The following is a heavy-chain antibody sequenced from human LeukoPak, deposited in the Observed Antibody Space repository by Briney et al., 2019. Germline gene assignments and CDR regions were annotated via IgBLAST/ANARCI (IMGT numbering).Heavy chain of an antibody. Sequence: RGSLRLSCAASGLSPSRLAMSWVRQAPARGLEWLSSMKGTGETFYAESVRGRFTLSRDDSRNTVYLQLNNLRVEDTAVYYCARASWVSSADAVWWGQGTVVTVSS. D-gene: IGHD3-16*01. CDR2: MKGTGET. CDR3: ARASWVSSADAVW. V-gene: IGHV3-23*01. J-gene: IGHJ4*02. CDR1: GLSPSRLA.